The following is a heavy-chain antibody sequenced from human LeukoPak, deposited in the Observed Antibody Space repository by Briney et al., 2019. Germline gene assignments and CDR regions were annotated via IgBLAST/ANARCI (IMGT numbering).Heavy chain of an antibody. D-gene: IGHD6-6*01. CDR1: GYTFTRYA. CDR2: IIPIFGTA. J-gene: IGHJ4*02. CDR3: ARSEYSSSLLFDY. V-gene: IGHV1-69*13. Sequence: SVKVSCKASGYTFTRYAINWLRQAPGQGLEWMGGIIPIFGTANYAQKFQGRVTITADESTSTAYMELSSLRSEDTAVYYCARSEYSSSLLFDYWGQGTLVTVSS.